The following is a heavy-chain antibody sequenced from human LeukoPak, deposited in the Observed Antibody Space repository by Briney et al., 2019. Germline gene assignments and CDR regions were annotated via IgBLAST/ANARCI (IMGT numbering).Heavy chain of an antibody. V-gene: IGHV4-34*01. CDR3: VRHGNSPVDP. CDR1: GGSFSGYY. CDR2: INHSGST. Sequence: SETLSLTCAVYGGSFSGYYWSWIRQPPGKGLEWIGEINHSGSTNYNPSLKSRVTISVDTSKNQFSLKLSSVTPADTAVYYCVRHGNSPVDPWGQGTLVTVSS. J-gene: IGHJ5*02. D-gene: IGHD2/OR15-2a*01.